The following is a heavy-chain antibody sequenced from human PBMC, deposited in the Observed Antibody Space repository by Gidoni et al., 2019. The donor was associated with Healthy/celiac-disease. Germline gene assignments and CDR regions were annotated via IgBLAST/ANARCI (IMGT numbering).Heavy chain of an antibody. V-gene: IGHV4-39*01. J-gene: IGHJ4*02. Sequence: QLQLQESGPGLVKPSETLSLTCTVSGGSISSSSYYWGWIRQPPGKGLEWIGSIYYSGSTYYNPSLKSRVTISVDTSKNQFSLKLSSVTAADTAVYYCARHSDWNYDSGLDYWGQGTLVTVSS. CDR3: ARHSDWNYDSGLDY. D-gene: IGHD1-7*01. CDR2: IYYSGST. CDR1: GGSISSSSYY.